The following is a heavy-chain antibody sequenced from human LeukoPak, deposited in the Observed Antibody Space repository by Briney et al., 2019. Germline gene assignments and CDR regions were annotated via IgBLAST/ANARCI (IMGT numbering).Heavy chain of an antibody. CDR3: ATLLVRGARWFDL. Sequence: GASVTVSCKVSGYTLTELSMHWVRQAPGKGLEGMGGFDPEDGETIYAQKFQGRVTMTEDTSTDTAYMELSSLRSEDTAVYYCATLLVRGARWFDLWGQGTLVTVSS. J-gene: IGHJ5*02. CDR2: FDPEDGET. V-gene: IGHV1-24*01. CDR1: GYTLTELS. D-gene: IGHD6-6*01.